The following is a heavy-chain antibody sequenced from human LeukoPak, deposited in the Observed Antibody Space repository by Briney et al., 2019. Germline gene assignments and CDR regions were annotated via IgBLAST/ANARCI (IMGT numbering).Heavy chain of an antibody. CDR1: EFTFSNSG. J-gene: IGHJ4*02. Sequence: GGSLRLSCAASEFTFSNSGMHWVRQAPGKGLEWVAFIRFDGGTKYYADSVKGRFTLSRDNAKNTLYLQVSSLRADDTAIYYCARDFYQRGDWGQGTLVTVSS. D-gene: IGHD2/OR15-2a*01. CDR3: ARDFYQRGD. V-gene: IGHV3-30*02. CDR2: IRFDGGTK.